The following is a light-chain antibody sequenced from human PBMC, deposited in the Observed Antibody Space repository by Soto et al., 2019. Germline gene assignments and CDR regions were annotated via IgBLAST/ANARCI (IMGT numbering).Light chain of an antibody. V-gene: IGKV3-20*01. CDR1: QSVSSSY. CDR2: GAS. J-gene: IGKJ1*01. Sequence: EIVLTQSPGTLSLSPGERATLSCRASQSVSSSYLAWYQQKPGQAPRLLIYGASSRATGIPDRFSGSGSGTDFTLTISRLEPEDFAVYYCQQYNNWPPGRTFGQGTKV. CDR3: QQYNNWPPGRT.